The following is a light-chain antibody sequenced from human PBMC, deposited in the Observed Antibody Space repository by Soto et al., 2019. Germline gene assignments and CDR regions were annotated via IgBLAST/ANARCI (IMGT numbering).Light chain of an antibody. CDR1: QSVASSY. V-gene: IGKV3-20*01. Sequence: EIVLTQSPGTLSLSPGESATLSCRASQSVASSYFAWHQQKPGQAPRLLIYGASSRATGIPDRFSGRGSGTDFTLTISRLEPEDFAVYYCQHYEAFGQGTKVEIK. J-gene: IGKJ2*01. CDR2: GAS. CDR3: QHYEA.